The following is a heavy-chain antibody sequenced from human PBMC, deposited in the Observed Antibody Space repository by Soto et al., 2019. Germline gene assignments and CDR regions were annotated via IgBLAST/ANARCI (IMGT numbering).Heavy chain of an antibody. Sequence: QSQTLSLTCAISGDSVSSNSAAWNWIRQSPSRGLEWLGRTYYRSKWYNDYAVSVKSRITINPDTSKNQFSLQLNSVTPEDTAVYYCARDQKARGYNWFDPWGQGTLVTVSS. CDR1: GDSVSSNSAA. V-gene: IGHV6-1*01. J-gene: IGHJ5*02. CDR3: ARDQKARGYNWFDP. CDR2: TYYRSKWYN. D-gene: IGHD3-10*01.